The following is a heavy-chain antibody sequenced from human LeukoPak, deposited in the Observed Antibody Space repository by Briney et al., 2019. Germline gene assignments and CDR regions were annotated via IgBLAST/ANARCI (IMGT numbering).Heavy chain of an antibody. Sequence: GESLKLSCVASEFSVSYNYMSWFRQAPGKGLEWVSVIDTGGGTKYSDSVKGRFTISRDNSKDTLYLQMNNLRAEDTAIYYCARGRDPFDYWGQGTLVTVSS. CDR2: IDTGGGT. CDR1: EFSVSYNY. CDR3: ARGRDPFDY. J-gene: IGHJ4*02. V-gene: IGHV3-66*02.